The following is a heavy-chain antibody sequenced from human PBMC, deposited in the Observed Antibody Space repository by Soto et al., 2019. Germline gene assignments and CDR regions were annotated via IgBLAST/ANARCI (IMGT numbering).Heavy chain of an antibody. CDR3: ARHHVRGRTILGAAEF. CDR1: GGSLSGYY. J-gene: IGHJ4*02. D-gene: IGHD1-26*01. CDR2: FIHSGNS. V-gene: IGHV4-34*12. Sequence: QVQLQQWGAGLLKPSETLSLTCAVYGGSLSGYYWSWIRQPPGKALEWIGEFIHSGNSSYNPSLKSRVPISVNTSKNQLFPNLSSVTAADTAMYYCARHHVRGRTILGAAEFWGQGTLVTVSS.